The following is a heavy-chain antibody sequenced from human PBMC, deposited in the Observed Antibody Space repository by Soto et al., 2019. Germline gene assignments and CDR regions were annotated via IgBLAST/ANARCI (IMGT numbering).Heavy chain of an antibody. CDR2: IIPIFGTA. CDR1: GGTFSSYA. D-gene: IGHD4-4*01. Sequence: SVKVSCKASGGTFSSYAISWVRQAPGQGLEWMGEIIPIFGTANYAQKFQGRVTITADESTSTAYMELSSLRSEDTAVYYCARVSNPVYYYYGMDVWGQGTTVTVSS. V-gene: IGHV1-69*13. J-gene: IGHJ6*02. CDR3: ARVSNPVYYYYGMDV.